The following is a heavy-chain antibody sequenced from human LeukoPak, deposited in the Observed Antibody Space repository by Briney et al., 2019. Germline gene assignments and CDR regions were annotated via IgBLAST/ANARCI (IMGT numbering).Heavy chain of an antibody. CDR3: ARDRGYNYPRGAFDI. J-gene: IGHJ3*02. D-gene: IGHD2-15*01. V-gene: IGHV3-53*01. CDR2: IYNSGRT. Sequence: GGSLRLSCGASGFTFSSHGMNWVHQAPGKGLEWVSVIYNSGRTYYADSVKGRFTISRDNSKNTVYLQMNNLRAEDTAMYYCARDRGYNYPRGAFDIWGQGTMVTVSS. CDR1: GFTFSSHG.